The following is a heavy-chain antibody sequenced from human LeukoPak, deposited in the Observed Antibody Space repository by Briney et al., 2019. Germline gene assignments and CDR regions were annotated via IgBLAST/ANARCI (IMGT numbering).Heavy chain of an antibody. Sequence: ASVKVSCKASGYTFTGYYMHWVRQAPGQGLEWMGWINPNSGGTNCAQKFQGRVTMTRDTSISTAYMELSRLRSDDTAVYYCARPYCSGGSCHDFFDYWGQGTLVTVSS. CDR3: ARPYCSGGSCHDFFDY. CDR1: GYTFTGYY. V-gene: IGHV1-2*02. D-gene: IGHD2-15*01. CDR2: INPNSGGT. J-gene: IGHJ4*02.